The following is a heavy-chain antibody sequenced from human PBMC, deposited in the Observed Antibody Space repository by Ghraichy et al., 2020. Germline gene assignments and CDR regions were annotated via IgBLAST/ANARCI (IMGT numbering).Heavy chain of an antibody. CDR2: ISAYNGNT. CDR1: GYTFTSYG. J-gene: IGHJ5*02. Sequence: ASVKVSCKASGYTFTSYGISWVRQAPGQVLEWMGWISAYNGNTNYAQKLQGRVTMTTDTSTSTAYMELRSLRSDDTAVYYCARGPRKYDFWSGYRFDPWGQGTLVTVSS. V-gene: IGHV1-18*01. D-gene: IGHD3-3*01. CDR3: ARGPRKYDFWSGYRFDP.